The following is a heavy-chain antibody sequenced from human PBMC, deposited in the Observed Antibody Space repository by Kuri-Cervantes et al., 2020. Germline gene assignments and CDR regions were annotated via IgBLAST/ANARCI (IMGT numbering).Heavy chain of an antibody. CDR1: GFTFSSYG. V-gene: IGHV3-33*01. Sequence: LSLTCAASGFTFSSYGMHWVCQAPGKGLEWVAVIWYDGSNKYYADSVKGRFTISRDNSKNTLYLQMNSLRDEDTAVYYCARGVTGTDNFDYWGQGTLVTVSS. CDR3: ARGVTGTDNFDY. J-gene: IGHJ4*02. CDR2: IWYDGSNK. D-gene: IGHD1-7*01.